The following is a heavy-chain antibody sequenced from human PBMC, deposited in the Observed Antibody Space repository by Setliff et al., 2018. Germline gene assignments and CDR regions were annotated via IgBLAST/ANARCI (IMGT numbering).Heavy chain of an antibody. V-gene: IGHV7-4-1*02. Sequence: SVKVSCKASGYHFTTYAISWMRQAPGQGLEWMGWINTNTGNPSYAQGFTGRFVFSLDTSVSTAYLQISSLKAEDTALYYCARASRFGTIKYRGDYYMDVWGKGTTVTVSS. CDR1: GYHFTTYA. CDR2: INTNTGNP. D-gene: IGHD3-10*01. CDR3: ARASRFGTIKYRGDYYMDV. J-gene: IGHJ6*03.